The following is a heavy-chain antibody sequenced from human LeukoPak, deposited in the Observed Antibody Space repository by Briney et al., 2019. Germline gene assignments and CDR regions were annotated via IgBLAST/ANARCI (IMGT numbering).Heavy chain of an antibody. CDR2: MNPNSGNT. D-gene: IGHD1-1*01. J-gene: IGHJ6*02. CDR1: GYTFTSYD. Sequence: ASVKVSCKASGYTFTSYDINWVRQATGQGLEWMGWMNPNSGNTGYAQKFQGRVTMTRNTSISTAYMELSSLRSEDTAVYYCARGQVLTIYYYYCGMDVWGQGTTVTVSS. CDR3: ARGQVLTIYYYYCGMDV. V-gene: IGHV1-8*01.